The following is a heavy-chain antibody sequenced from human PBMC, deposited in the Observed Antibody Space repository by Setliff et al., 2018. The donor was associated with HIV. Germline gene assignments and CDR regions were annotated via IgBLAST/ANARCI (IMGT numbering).Heavy chain of an antibody. CDR3: ARSSRGSLRDLDY. Sequence: SETLSLTCTVSGGIISSDSFFWSWIRQPAGKGLEWIGHISATGSTNYNPSLKSRVTISVDTSKNQFSLKLSSVTAADTAVYFCARSSRGSLRDLDYWGPGTLVTVSS. D-gene: IGHD2-21*02. CDR2: ISATGST. CDR1: GGIISSDSFF. V-gene: IGHV4-61*10. J-gene: IGHJ4*02.